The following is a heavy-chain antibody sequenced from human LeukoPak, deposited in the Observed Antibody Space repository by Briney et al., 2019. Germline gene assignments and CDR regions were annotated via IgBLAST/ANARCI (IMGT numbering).Heavy chain of an antibody. Sequence: PSETLSLTCTVSGGSISSYYWSWIRQPPGKGLEWIGYIYYSGSTNYNPSLKSRVTISVDTSKNQFSLKLSSVTAAATAVYYCARSVEGYCSGGSCYSYYYYMDVWGEGTTVTVSS. CDR2: IYYSGST. CDR1: GGSISSYY. D-gene: IGHD2-15*01. J-gene: IGHJ6*03. V-gene: IGHV4-59*01. CDR3: ARSVEGYCSGGSCYSYYYYMDV.